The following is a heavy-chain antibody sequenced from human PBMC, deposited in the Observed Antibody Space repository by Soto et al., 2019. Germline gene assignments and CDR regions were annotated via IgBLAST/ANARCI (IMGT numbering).Heavy chain of an antibody. CDR2: ISYDGSNK. CDR3: AKDRLRGGFLTTATTNGMDV. V-gene: IGHV3-30*18. D-gene: IGHD1-26*01. J-gene: IGHJ6*02. Sequence: GGSLRLSCAASGFTFSSYGMHWVRQAPGKGLEWVALISYDGSNKYYVDSVKGRFTISRDNSKNTLFLQMNSLRAGDTAVYYCAKDRLRGGFLTTATTNGMDVWGQGTTVTVSS. CDR1: GFTFSSYG.